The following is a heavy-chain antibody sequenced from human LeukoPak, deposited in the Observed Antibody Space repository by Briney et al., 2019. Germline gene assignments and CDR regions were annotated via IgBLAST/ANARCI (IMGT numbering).Heavy chain of an antibody. V-gene: IGHV3-11*01. CDR3: VRDSARLGELSLYGSYYFDY. D-gene: IGHD3-16*02. CDR1: GFTFSDYY. Sequence: GGSLRLYCAASGFTFSDYYMSWIRQAPGKGLEWISYISSSGSTIYYADSVKGRFTISRDNAKNSLYLQMNSLRAEDTAVYYCVRDSARLGELSLYGSYYFDYWGQGTLVTVSS. CDR2: ISSSGSTI. J-gene: IGHJ4*02.